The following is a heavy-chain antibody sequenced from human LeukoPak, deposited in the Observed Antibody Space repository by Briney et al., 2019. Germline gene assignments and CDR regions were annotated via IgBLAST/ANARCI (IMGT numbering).Heavy chain of an antibody. V-gene: IGHV1-18*01. J-gene: IGHJ4*02. CDR2: ISAYNGNT. CDR3: ARDSGRIAAAGSPDY. D-gene: IGHD6-13*01. Sequence: EASVKVSCKASGYTFTSYGISWVRQAPGQGLEWMGRISAYNGNTNYAQKLQGRVTMTTDTSTSTAYMELRSLRSDDAAVYYCARDSGRIAAAGSPDYWGQGTLVNVSS. CDR1: GYTFTSYG.